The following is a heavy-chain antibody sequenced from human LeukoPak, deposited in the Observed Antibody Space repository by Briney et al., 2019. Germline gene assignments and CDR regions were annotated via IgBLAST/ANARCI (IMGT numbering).Heavy chain of an antibody. CDR1: GFTFSSYG. CDR3: ARDLSPVVRASPMGY. Sequence: GGSLRLSCAASGFTFSSYGMHWVRQAPGKGLEWVAVISYDGSNKYYADSVKGRFTISSDTSKNTLYLQMNSLRAEDTAVYYCARDLSPVVRASPMGYWGQGTPVTVSS. D-gene: IGHD3-10*01. V-gene: IGHV3-30*03. CDR2: ISYDGSNK. J-gene: IGHJ4*02.